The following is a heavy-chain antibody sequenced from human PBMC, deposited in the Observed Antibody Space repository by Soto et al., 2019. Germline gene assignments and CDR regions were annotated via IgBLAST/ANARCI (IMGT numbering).Heavy chain of an antibody. J-gene: IGHJ6*02. D-gene: IGHD5-12*01. CDR1: GFTFSSYS. CDR2: ISSSSSTI. V-gene: IGHV3-48*01. Sequence: EVQLVESGGGLVQPGGSLRLSCAASGFTFSSYSMNWVRQAPGKGLEWVSYISSSSSTIYYADSVKGRFTISRDNAKTSLYLQMNSMRAEDTVVYYCASEDSGYAHGYYYYGRDVLGQGTTVTVSS. CDR3: ASEDSGYAHGYYYYGRDV.